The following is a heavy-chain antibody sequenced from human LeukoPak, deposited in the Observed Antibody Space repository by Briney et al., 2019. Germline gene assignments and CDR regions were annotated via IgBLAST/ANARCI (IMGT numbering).Heavy chain of an antibody. CDR1: GFSFKDYG. D-gene: IGHD1-26*01. Sequence: PGGSLRLSCAATGFSFKDYGMHWVRQPPGKGLEWVSAINWIGGGTDYADSVKGRFTISRDNAKNSLYLQLSSLRPEDTALYYCAKHLTATNTYIFFGLDVWGQGTSVTVSS. V-gene: IGHV3-9*01. CDR3: AKHLTATNTYIFFGLDV. J-gene: IGHJ6*02. CDR2: INWIGGGT.